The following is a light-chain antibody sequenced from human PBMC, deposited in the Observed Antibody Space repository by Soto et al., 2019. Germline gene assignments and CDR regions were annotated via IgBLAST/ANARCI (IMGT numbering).Light chain of an antibody. CDR3: QRRTEWPT. V-gene: IGKV3-11*01. CDR2: DAS. J-gene: IGKJ1*01. Sequence: VLTQSPATLSLSPGERATLSCRASQSVSSYLAWYQQKPGQAPRLLIYDASNRPTGIPARFSGSGYGTEFTLTSSHLEPEVFAGSCWQRRTEWPTVGQGTKVDIK. CDR1: QSVSSY.